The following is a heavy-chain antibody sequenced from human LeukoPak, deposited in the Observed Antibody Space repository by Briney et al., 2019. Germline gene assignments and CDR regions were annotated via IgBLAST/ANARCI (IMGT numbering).Heavy chain of an antibody. D-gene: IGHD3-10*01. CDR1: GGSFSGYY. CDR3: ARSPYGSGSIDY. CDR2: IYYSGST. V-gene: IGHV4-30-4*08. J-gene: IGHJ4*02. Sequence: PSETLSLTCAVYGGSFSGYYWSWIRQPPGKGLEWIGYIYYSGSTYYNPSLKSRVTISVDTSKNQFSLKLSPVTAADTAVYYCARSPYGSGSIDYWGQGTLVTVSS.